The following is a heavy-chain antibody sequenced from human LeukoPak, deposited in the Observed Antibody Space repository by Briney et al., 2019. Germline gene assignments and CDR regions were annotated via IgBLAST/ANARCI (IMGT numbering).Heavy chain of an antibody. CDR2: IWYDGSNK. CDR3: ARAYSSGWYFDY. J-gene: IGHJ4*02. Sequence: GGSLRLSCAASGFTFSSYGMRWVRQAPGKGLEWVAVIWYDGSNKYYADSVKGRFTISRDNSKNTLYLQMNSLRAEDTAVYYCARAYSSGWYFDYWGQGTLVTVSS. D-gene: IGHD6-19*01. CDR1: GFTFSSYG. V-gene: IGHV3-33*01.